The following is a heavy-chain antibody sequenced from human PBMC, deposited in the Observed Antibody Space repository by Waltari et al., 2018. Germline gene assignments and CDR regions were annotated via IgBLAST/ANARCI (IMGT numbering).Heavy chain of an antibody. V-gene: IGHV2-5*02. J-gene: IGHJ6*02. CDR1: GFSLSTSGVG. Sequence: QITLKESGPTLVKPTQTLTLTCTFSGFSLSTSGVGVGWIRQPPGKALEWLALIYWDDDKRYSPSLKSRLTITKDTSKNQVVLTMTNMDPVDTATYYRAHRGSRSWTNYYYGMDVWGQGTTVTVAS. D-gene: IGHD6-13*01. CDR2: IYWDDDK. CDR3: AHRGSRSWTNYYYGMDV.